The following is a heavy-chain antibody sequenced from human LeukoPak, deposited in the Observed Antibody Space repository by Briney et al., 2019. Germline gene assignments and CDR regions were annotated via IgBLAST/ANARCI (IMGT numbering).Heavy chain of an antibody. CDR3: ARGHLESSTSRNEQDY. CDR2: IDPSDSYT. D-gene: IGHD2-2*01. Sequence: GESLKISCKGSGYSFTSYWISWVRQMPGKGLEWMGRIDPSDSYTNYSPSFQGHDTISADKSISTAYLQWSSLKASDTAMYYCARGHLESSTSRNEQDYWGQGTLVTVSS. J-gene: IGHJ4*02. CDR1: GYSFTSYW. V-gene: IGHV5-10-1*01.